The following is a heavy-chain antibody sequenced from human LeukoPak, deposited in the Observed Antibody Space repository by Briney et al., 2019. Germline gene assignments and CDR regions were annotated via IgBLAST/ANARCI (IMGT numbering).Heavy chain of an antibody. J-gene: IGHJ6*04. CDR1: GLTFSNAW. CDR2: IKSKTDGGTT. CDR3: ASGPPGGYCSSTSCGPYYYYGMDV. Sequence: GGSLRLSCAASGLTFSNAWMSWVRQAPGKGLEWVGRIKSKTDGGTTDYAAPVKGRFTISRDNAKNSLYLQLNSLRAEDTAVYYCASGPPGGYCSSTSCGPYYYYGMDVWGKGTTVTVSS. V-gene: IGHV3-15*01. D-gene: IGHD2-2*01.